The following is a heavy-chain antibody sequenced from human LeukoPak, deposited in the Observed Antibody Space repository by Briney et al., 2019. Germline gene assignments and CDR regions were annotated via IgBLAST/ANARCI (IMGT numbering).Heavy chain of an antibody. CDR3: ARGPRDIVLMVYANFDY. D-gene: IGHD2-8*01. CDR1: GYTFTGYY. V-gene: IGHV1-2*02. Sequence: ASVKVSCKASGYTFTGYYMHWVRQAPGQGLEWMGWINPNSGGTNYAQKFQGRVTMTRDTSISTAYMELSRLRSDDTAVYYCARGPRDIVLMVYANFDYWGQGTLVTVSS. CDR2: INPNSGGT. J-gene: IGHJ4*02.